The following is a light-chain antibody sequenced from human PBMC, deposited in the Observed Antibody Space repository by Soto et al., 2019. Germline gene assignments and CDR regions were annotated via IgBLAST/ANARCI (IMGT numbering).Light chain of an antibody. CDR2: AAS. J-gene: IGKJ5*01. Sequence: DIQMTQSPSSLSASVGDRVTITCRASQSISSYLNWYQQKPGKAHKLLIYAASSLQSGVPSRFSGSGSGTDFTLTISSLQPEDFATYYCQQSYSTPITFGQGTRLDI. V-gene: IGKV1-39*01. CDR3: QQSYSTPIT. CDR1: QSISSY.